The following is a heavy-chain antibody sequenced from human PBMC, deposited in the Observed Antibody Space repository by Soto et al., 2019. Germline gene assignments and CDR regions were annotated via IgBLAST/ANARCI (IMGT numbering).Heavy chain of an antibody. D-gene: IGHD2-2*02. V-gene: IGHV1-2*02. Sequence: GASVKVSCKVSGYTFTDYFIHWVRQAPGQGLEWIGWINPYSGGADLSQKFQGRVTMTRDTSISTAYMELSRLRSDDTAVYYCAREYGIVVPAAIFYYGMDVWGQGTTVTVSS. CDR2: INPYSGGA. CDR1: GYTFTDYF. CDR3: AREYGIVVPAAIFYYGMDV. J-gene: IGHJ6*02.